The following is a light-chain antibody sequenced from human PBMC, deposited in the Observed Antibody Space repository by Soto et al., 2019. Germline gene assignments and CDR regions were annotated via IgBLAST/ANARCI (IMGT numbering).Light chain of an antibody. Sequence: QSVLTQPPSVSAAPVQSVTISFSGSSSNIGGNSVSWYQQLPGTAPKLLIYDDDKRPSGIPDRFSGSKSGTSATLGITGFQTGDEADHYCGSWDSSLSAYVFGTGTKVTVL. CDR2: DDD. J-gene: IGLJ1*01. CDR3: GSWDSSLSAYV. V-gene: IGLV1-51*01. CDR1: SSNIGGNS.